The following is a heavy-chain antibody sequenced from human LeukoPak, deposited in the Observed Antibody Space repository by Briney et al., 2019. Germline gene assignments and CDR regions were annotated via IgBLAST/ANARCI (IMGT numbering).Heavy chain of an antibody. V-gene: IGHV3-23*01. D-gene: IGHD3-3*01. Sequence: GGSLRLSCAASGFTFSSYAMSWVRQAPGKGLEWVSAISGSGGSTYYADSVKGRFTVSRDNSKNTLYLQMNSLRAEDTAVYYCAAEWLLDDDAFDIWGQGTMVTVSS. CDR3: AAEWLLDDDAFDI. CDR2: ISGSGGST. CDR1: GFTFSSYA. J-gene: IGHJ3*02.